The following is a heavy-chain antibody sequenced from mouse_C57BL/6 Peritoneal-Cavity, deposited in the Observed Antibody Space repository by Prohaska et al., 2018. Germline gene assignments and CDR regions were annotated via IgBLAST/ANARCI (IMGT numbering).Heavy chain of an antibody. V-gene: IGHV1-52*01. Sequence: QVQLQQPGAELVRPGSSVKLSCKASGYTFTSYWMHWVKQRPIQGLEWIGNIDPSDIETHYNQKFKDKATLTVDKSSSTAYMQLSSLTSEDSAVYYCASYYYGVYYWGQGTTLTVSS. CDR3: ASYYYGVYY. D-gene: IGHD1-1*01. CDR2: IDPSDIET. J-gene: IGHJ2*01. CDR1: GYTFTSYW.